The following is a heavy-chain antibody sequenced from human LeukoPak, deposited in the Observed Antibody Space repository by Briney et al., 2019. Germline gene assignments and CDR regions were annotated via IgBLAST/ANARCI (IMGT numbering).Heavy chain of an antibody. D-gene: IGHD1-1*01. CDR1: GGSISSYY. J-gene: IGHJ4*02. CDR3: AGAPNDHYFDY. Sequence: SETLSLTCTVSGGSISSYYWSWIRQPPGKGLERIGYILYSGSTYYNPSLRSRVTISVDTPESQFSLKLSSVTAADTAVYYCAGAPNDHYFDYWGQGILVTVSS. V-gene: IGHV4-59*01. CDR2: ILYSGST.